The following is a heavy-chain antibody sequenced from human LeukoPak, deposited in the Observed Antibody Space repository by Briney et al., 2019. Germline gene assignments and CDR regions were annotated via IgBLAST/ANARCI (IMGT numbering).Heavy chain of an antibody. J-gene: IGHJ4*02. Sequence: PSETLSLTCSVSGGSISSGTYHWTWIRQSPGGGLEWVGNIYYSGGTYYKPSLKSRVTISIDTSMNQFSLKLNSVTAADTAVYYCARHGHGGLDYWGQGALVTVSS. D-gene: IGHD2-15*01. CDR2: IYYSGGT. V-gene: IGHV4-39*01. CDR1: GGSISSGTYH. CDR3: ARHGHGGLDY.